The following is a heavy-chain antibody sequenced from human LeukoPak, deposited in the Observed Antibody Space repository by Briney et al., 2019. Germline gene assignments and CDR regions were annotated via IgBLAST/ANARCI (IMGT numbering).Heavy chain of an antibody. CDR1: GGSISSYY. Sequence: TTSETLSLTCTVSGGSISSYYWSWIRQPPGEGLEWIGYIYYGRSTNHNPSLKSRVTISVDTSKNQFSLKLSSVTAADTAVYYCARGLDSGFYQYKGFAPWGQGTLDTVSS. D-gene: IGHD3-22*01. V-gene: IGHV4-59*01. J-gene: IGHJ5*02. CDR3: ARGLDSGFYQYKGFAP. CDR2: IYYGRST.